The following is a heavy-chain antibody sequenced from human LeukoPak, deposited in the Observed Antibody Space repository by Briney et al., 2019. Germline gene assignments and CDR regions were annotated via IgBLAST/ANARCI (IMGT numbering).Heavy chain of an antibody. Sequence: RLSCSAAGFSFSSNGMHYVRQDPGKGLEWVAFIRYDGRIKYYADSVKGRFTISRDNSKNKLYLQMNSVRAEDTAVYYCAKDSGYYDYVWGSYRYSSNDYWGQGTLVTVSS. V-gene: IGHV3-30*02. D-gene: IGHD3-16*02. CDR1: GFSFSSNG. CDR2: IRYDGRIK. CDR3: AKDSGYYDYVWGSYRYSSNDY. J-gene: IGHJ4*02.